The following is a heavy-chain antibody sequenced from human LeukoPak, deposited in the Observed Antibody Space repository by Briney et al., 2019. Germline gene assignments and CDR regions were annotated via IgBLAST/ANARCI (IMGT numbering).Heavy chain of an antibody. D-gene: IGHD1-14*01. J-gene: IGHJ6*02. Sequence: GESLKISCKGSGYSFTSCWIGWVRQMPGKGLEWMGIIYPGDSDTRYSPSFQGQVTISADKSISTAYLQWSSLKASDTAMYYCARSQRPEYYYYYGMDVWGQGTTVTVSS. V-gene: IGHV5-51*01. CDR2: IYPGDSDT. CDR1: GYSFTSCW. CDR3: ARSQRPEYYYYYGMDV.